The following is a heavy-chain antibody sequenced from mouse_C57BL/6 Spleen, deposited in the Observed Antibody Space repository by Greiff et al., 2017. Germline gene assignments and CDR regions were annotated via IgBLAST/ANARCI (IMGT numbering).Heavy chain of an antibody. CDR3: ESHEHGYDNHDWLAY. CDR1: GYTFTEYT. D-gene: IGHD2-10*02. J-gene: IGHJ3*01. CDR2: FYPGSGSI. Sequence: QVHVKQSGAELVKPGASVKLSCKASGYTFTEYTIHWVKQRSGQGLEWIGWFYPGSGSIKYNEKFKDKATLTADKSSSTAYMELSRLTSEDSAVYFCESHEHGYDNHDWLAYWGQGTLVTVSA. V-gene: IGHV1-62-2*01.